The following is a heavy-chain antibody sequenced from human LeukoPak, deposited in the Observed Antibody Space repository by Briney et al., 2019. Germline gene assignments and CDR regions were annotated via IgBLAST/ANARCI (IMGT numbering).Heavy chain of an antibody. Sequence: GGSLRLSCAASGFTFSSYAMHWVRQAPGKGLEWVAVIWYDGSNKYYADSVQGRFTISRDNSKNTLFLQMNSLRAEDTAVYYCARVGYCSSTTCYYYFDHWGQRTLVTVSS. D-gene: IGHD2-2*01. CDR2: IWYDGSNK. V-gene: IGHV3-33*01. CDR3: ARVGYCSSTTCYYYFDH. J-gene: IGHJ4*02. CDR1: GFTFSSYA.